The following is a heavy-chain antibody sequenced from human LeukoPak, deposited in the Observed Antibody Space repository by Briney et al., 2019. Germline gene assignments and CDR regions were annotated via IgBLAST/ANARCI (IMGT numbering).Heavy chain of an antibody. CDR2: IWNDGSKK. CDR1: GFSFSTFG. CDR3: GRDSLGGDY. Sequence: TGGSLRLSCAASGFSFSTFGMHWARRAPGKELEWVAVIWNDGSKKFYAESVKGRFTISRDNSQNTLYLQMNRLRAEDTAVYYCGRDSLGGDYWGQGTLVTVSS. J-gene: IGHJ4*02. V-gene: IGHV3-33*08. D-gene: IGHD3-16*01.